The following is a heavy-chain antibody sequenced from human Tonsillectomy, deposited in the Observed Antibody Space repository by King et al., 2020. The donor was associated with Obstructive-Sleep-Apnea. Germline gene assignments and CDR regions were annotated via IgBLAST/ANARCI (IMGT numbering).Heavy chain of an antibody. J-gene: IGHJ4*02. CDR2: ITWNSGNV. CDR1: GFSFDDYA. Sequence: VQLVESGGGLVQPGRSLRLSCAASGFSFDDYAMHWVRHPPGKGLEWVSGITWNSGNVGYADSVKGRFTISRDNAKNSLYLQMNSLRPEDTALYYCAKDLTMIRGGPFDYWGQGTLVTVSS. CDR3: AKDLTMIRGGPFDY. V-gene: IGHV3-9*01. D-gene: IGHD3-10*01.